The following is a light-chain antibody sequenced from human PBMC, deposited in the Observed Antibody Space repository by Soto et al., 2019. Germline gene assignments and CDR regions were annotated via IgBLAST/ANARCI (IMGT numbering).Light chain of an antibody. J-gene: IGKJ3*01. V-gene: IGKV1-39*01. CDR1: QSISSY. Sequence: DIQMTQSPSSLSASVGDRVTITCRASQSISSYLNWYQQKPGKAPNLLIYATSSLQSGVPSRFSGSGFGTEFTFTISSLNPEDFATYYCQQSYSTIRVFGPGTKVDIK. CDR2: ATS. CDR3: QQSYSTIRV.